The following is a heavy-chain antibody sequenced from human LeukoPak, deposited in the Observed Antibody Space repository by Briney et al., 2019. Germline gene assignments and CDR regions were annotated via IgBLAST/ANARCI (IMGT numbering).Heavy chain of an antibody. CDR1: GDSISSGDYY. J-gene: IGHJ5*02. D-gene: IGHD6-13*01. Sequence: SQTLSLTCTVSGDSISSGDYYWSWIRQPAGKGLEWIGRISSSGSTNYNPSLKSRVTISVDTSKNQFSLKLSSVTAADTAVYYCAREHSSSWYGPWFDPWGQGTLVTVSS. CDR2: ISSSGST. V-gene: IGHV4-61*02. CDR3: AREHSSSWYGPWFDP.